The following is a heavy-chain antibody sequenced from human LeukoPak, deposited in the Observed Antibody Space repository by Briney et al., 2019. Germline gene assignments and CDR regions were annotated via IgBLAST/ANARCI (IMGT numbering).Heavy chain of an antibody. D-gene: IGHD5-18*01. CDR1: GYSFTSYW. Sequence: GESLKISCKGSGYSFTSYWIGWVRQMPGKGLEWMGIIYPGDSDTRYSPSFQGQVTISADKSISTAYLQWSSLKASDTAMYYCARIPGYSYGGPHFDYWGQGTLVTVSS. J-gene: IGHJ4*02. CDR3: ARIPGYSYGGPHFDY. V-gene: IGHV5-51*01. CDR2: IYPGDSDT.